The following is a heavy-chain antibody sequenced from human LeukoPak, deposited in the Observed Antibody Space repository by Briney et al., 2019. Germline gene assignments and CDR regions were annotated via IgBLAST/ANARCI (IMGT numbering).Heavy chain of an antibody. CDR2: IYSSGST. Sequence: PSETLSLTCTVSGGSISGYYWTWIRQPPGKGLKWIGYIYSSGSTNYNPSLKSRVTISVDTSKDQFSLKLSSVTAADTAVYFCARVGIDSGSFADFDYWGQGTLVTVSS. CDR3: ARVGIDSGSFADFDY. D-gene: IGHD1-26*01. CDR1: GGSISGYY. V-gene: IGHV4-4*09. J-gene: IGHJ4*02.